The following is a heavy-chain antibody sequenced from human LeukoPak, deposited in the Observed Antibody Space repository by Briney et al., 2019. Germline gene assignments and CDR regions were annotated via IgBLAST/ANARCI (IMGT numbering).Heavy chain of an antibody. D-gene: IGHD3-22*01. CDR1: GFTFSSYA. CDR2: ISGSGGST. CDR3: AKDGGDYYDSSGYLDY. Sequence: PGGSLRLSCAASGFTFSSYAMSWVRQAPGKGLEWVSAISGSGGSTYYADSVKGRFTISRDNSKNTLYLQMNSLRAEDTAVYYCAKDGGDYYDSSGYLDYWGQGTLVTVSS. V-gene: IGHV3-23*01. J-gene: IGHJ4*02.